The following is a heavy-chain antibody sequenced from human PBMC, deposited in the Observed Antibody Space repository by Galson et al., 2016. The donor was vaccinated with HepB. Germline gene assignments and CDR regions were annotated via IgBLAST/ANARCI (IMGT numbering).Heavy chain of an antibody. Sequence: SLRLSCAASGLSFSGSWMSWVRQAPGKGLECVANINDHGGTKYYVDSVKGRFTISRDNAKSSLYLQMNSLRDDDTAVYYCVRDGGWYAWFDPWGQGTLVTVSS. D-gene: IGHD6-19*01. V-gene: IGHV3-7*03. CDR3: VRDGGWYAWFDP. CDR2: INDHGGTK. J-gene: IGHJ5*02. CDR1: GLSFSGSW.